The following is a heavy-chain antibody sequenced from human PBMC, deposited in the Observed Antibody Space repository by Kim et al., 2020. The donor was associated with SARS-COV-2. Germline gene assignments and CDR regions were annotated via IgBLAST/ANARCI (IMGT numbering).Heavy chain of an antibody. J-gene: IGHJ6*02. CDR2: IIPIFGTT. V-gene: IGHV1-69*13. D-gene: IGHD3-16*01. CDR1: GDTFGRYS. Sequence: SVKVSCKASGDTFGRYSVTWVRQAPRQGLEYMGGIIPIFGTTNYAPKFQGRVTITADESTSTAFMELSSLRSADAAVYFRARHDDHRVYSYSGMDVWGQGTTVTVS. CDR3: ARHDDHRVYSYSGMDV.